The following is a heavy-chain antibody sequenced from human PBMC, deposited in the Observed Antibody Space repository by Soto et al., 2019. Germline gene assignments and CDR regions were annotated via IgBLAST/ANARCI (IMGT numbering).Heavy chain of an antibody. CDR1: GFTFSYYW. J-gene: IGHJ3*01. CDR2: IHSDGSST. Sequence: GGSLRLSCLASGFTFSYYWMHWVHQVPGKGLVWVSRIHSDGSSTTYADSVKDRFTISRDNAKNTLYLQMASLRVEDTAVYYCARGDVGAFDLWGQGTMVTVSS. V-gene: IGHV3-74*03. CDR3: ARGDVGAFDL. D-gene: IGHD1-26*01.